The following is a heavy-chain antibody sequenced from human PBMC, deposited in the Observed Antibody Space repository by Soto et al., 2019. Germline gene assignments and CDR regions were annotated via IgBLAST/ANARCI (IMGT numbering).Heavy chain of an antibody. CDR3: AKISTTSYFDF. D-gene: IGHD4-17*01. CDR1: GFTFSDHY. J-gene: IGHJ4*02. V-gene: IGHV3-72*01. Sequence: PGGSLRLSCAASGFTFSDHYMDWVRQAPGKGLEWVARIKNNANSYAIEYAASVKGRFTISRDDSKNSMYLQMNSLKTEDTAVYFCAKISTTSYFDFWGQGTLVTVS. CDR2: IKNNANSYAI.